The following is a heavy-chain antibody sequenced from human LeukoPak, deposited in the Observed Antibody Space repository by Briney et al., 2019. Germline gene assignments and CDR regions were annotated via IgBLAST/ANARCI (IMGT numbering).Heavy chain of an antibody. D-gene: IGHD4-11*01. CDR2: INPNTRYP. CDR3: ARGQPYGNYNYFDF. V-gene: IGHV1-2*06. J-gene: IGHJ5*01. Sequence: GASVKVSCKASGYTFSDYFIHWVRQAPGQGHEWMGRINPNTRYPNHAQNFQGRVTMTSDTSISTAYMELSRLTTDDTAVYFCARGQPYGNYNYFDFWGQGTLVTVSS. CDR1: GYTFSDYF.